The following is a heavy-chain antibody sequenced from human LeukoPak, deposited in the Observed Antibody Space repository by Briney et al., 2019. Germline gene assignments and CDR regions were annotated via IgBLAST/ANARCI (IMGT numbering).Heavy chain of an antibody. D-gene: IGHD3-10*01. J-gene: IGHJ4*02. CDR2: IKADGSAK. CDR1: GFIFSDYY. CDR3: GRRDDSGSYFY. Sequence: PGGSLRLSCAASGFIFSDYYMSWIRQGPGKGLEWVANIKADGSAKYFVDSVKGRFTISRDNAKNSLHLQMNSLRPEDTAVYYCGRRDDSGSYFYWGQGTLVTVSS. V-gene: IGHV3-7*01.